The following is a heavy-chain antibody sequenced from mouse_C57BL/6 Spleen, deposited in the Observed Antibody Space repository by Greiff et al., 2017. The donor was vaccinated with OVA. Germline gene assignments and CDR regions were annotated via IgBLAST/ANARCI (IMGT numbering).Heavy chain of an antibody. CDR2: IYPGDGDT. V-gene: IGHV1-80*01. CDR3: ARFITTVVDY. J-gene: IGHJ2*01. D-gene: IGHD1-1*01. Sequence: VQRVESGAELVKPGASVKISCKASGYAFSSYWMNWVKQRPGKGLEWIGQIYPGDGDTNYNGKFKGKATLTADKSSSTAYMQLSSLTSEDSAVYFCARFITTVVDYWGQGTTLTVSS. CDR1: GYAFSSYW.